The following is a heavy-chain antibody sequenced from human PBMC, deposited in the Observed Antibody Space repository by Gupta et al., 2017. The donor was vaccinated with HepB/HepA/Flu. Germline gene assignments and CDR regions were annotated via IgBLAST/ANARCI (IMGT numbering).Heavy chain of an antibody. J-gene: IGHJ4*02. Sequence: QVQLVESGGGVVQPGRSLRLSCAASGFTFSSYGMHWVRQAPGKGLEWVAVIWYDGRNKYYADSVKGRFTIARDNSKNTLYLQMNSLRAEDTAVYYCERREKGSYYNGALWYWGQGTLVTVSA. V-gene: IGHV3-33*01. CDR2: IWYDGRNK. CDR3: ERREKGSYYNGALWY. CDR1: GFTFSSYG. D-gene: IGHD3-10*01.